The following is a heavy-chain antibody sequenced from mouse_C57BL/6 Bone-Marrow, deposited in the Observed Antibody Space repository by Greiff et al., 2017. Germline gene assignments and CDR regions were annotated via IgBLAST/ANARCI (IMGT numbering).Heavy chain of an antibody. J-gene: IGHJ2*01. V-gene: IGHV5-6*01. Sequence: EVQLVESGGDLVKPGGSLKLSCAASGFTFSSYGMSWVRQTPDKRLEWVATISSGGSYTYYPASVKGRFTISRDNAKNTLYLQMSSLKSEDTAMYYCARRGYLLDYWGQGTTLTVSS. CDR2: ISSGGSYT. CDR1: GFTFSSYG. D-gene: IGHD5-1*01. CDR3: ARRGYLLDY.